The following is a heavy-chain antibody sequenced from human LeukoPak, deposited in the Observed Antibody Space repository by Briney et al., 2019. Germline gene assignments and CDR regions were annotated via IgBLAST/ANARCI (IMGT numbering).Heavy chain of an antibody. CDR2: FHRGRI. J-gene: IGHJ5*02. V-gene: IGHV4-38-2*02. CDR1: GYPIGLEYY. CDR3: ARAPSSYESGNGYPNLGWLDP. Sequence: SETLSLTCKVSGYPIGLEYYWEWIRQAPGSGLQWIGGFHRGRIQYNSALKSRVTISIDSSKNQFALRMWPVTAADTAFYFCARAPSSYESGNGYPNLGWLDPWGQGALVTVSS. D-gene: IGHD5-24*01.